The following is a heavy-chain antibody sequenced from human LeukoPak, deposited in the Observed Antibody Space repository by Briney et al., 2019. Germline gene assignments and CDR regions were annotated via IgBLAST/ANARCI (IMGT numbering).Heavy chain of an antibody. CDR2: IYTSGST. CDR3: AREGGSWYNVYSDY. Sequence: SETLSLTCTVSGGSISSYYWSWIRQPAGKGLEWIGRIYTSGSTNYNPSLKSRVTMSVDTSKNQFPLKLSSVTAADTAVYYCAREGGSWYNVYSDYWGQGTLVTVSS. V-gene: IGHV4-4*07. J-gene: IGHJ4*02. D-gene: IGHD6-13*01. CDR1: GGSISSYY.